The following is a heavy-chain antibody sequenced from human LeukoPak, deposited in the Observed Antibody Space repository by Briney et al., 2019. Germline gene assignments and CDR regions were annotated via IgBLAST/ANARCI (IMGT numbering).Heavy chain of an antibody. CDR1: GGTFSSYA. J-gene: IGHJ4*02. CDR3: AGILWFGELLGGFDY. CDR2: IISILGIA. Sequence: SVKVSCKASGGTFSSYAIRWVRQAPGQGLEWMGRIISILGIANYAQKFQGRVTITADKSTSTAYMELSSLRSEDTAVYYCAGILWFGELLGGFDYWGRGTLVTVSS. D-gene: IGHD3-10*01. V-gene: IGHV1-69*04.